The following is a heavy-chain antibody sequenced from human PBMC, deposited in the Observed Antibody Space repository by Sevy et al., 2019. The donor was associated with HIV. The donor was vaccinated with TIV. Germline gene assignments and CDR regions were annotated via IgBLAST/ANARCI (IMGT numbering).Heavy chain of an antibody. CDR2: IKQDGSEK. J-gene: IGHJ3*02. Sequence: GGSLRLSCAASGFTFSSYWMSWVRQAPGKGLEWVANIKQDGSEKYYVDSVKGRFTIPRDNAKNSLYLQMNSLRAEDTAVYHGARRYYDRSGYYFSRDAFDIWGQGTMVTVSS. CDR1: GFTFSSYW. CDR3: ARRYYDRSGYYFSRDAFDI. V-gene: IGHV3-7*01. D-gene: IGHD3-22*01.